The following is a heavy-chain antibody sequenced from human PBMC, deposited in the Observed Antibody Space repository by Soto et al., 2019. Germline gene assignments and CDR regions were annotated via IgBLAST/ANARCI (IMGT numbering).Heavy chain of an antibody. V-gene: IGHV3-7*01. D-gene: IGHD1-7*01. Sequence: GESLKISCAASGFTFSSYWMSWVRQAPGKGLEWVANIKQDGSEKYYVDSVKGRFTISRDNAKNSLYLQMNSLRAEDTAVYYCARTELELPHFFFIDYWGQGTLVTVSS. CDR2: IKQDGSEK. CDR1: GFTFSSYW. J-gene: IGHJ4*02. CDR3: ARTELELPHFFFIDY.